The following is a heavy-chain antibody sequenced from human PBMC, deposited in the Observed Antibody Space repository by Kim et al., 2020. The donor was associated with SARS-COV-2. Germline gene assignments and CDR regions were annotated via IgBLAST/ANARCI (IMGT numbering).Heavy chain of an antibody. J-gene: IGHJ4*02. CDR1: GLAFSRYW. CDR2: TNEDGTER. CDR3: ARESFDY. V-gene: IGHV3-7*01. Sequence: GGSLRLSCGVSGLAFSRYWMSWVRQAPGKGLEWVASTNEDGTERHYVGSVEGRFTISRENAKRSLFLHMNSLRVEDTAVYYCARESFDYWGQGTLVTVSS.